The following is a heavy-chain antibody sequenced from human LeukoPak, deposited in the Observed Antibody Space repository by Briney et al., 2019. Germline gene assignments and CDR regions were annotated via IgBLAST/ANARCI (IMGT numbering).Heavy chain of an antibody. CDR1: GYIFTGYY. CDR2: INPNSGGT. D-gene: IGHD1-26*01. J-gene: IGHJ4*02. Sequence: ASVKVSCKASGYIFTGYYMHWVRQAPGQGLEWMGWINPNSGGTNSAQKFQGRVTMTRDTSISTANMELSRLTSDDTAVYYCARHPYSGSYHFDYWGQGTLVTVSS. CDR3: ARHPYSGSYHFDY. V-gene: IGHV1-2*02.